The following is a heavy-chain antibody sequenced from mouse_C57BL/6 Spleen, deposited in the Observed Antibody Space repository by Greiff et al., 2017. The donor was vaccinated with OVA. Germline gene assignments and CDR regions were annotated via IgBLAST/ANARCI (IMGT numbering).Heavy chain of an antibody. CDR3: ARLGLRAYAMDY. J-gene: IGHJ4*01. CDR2: ISGGGGNT. V-gene: IGHV5-9*01. D-gene: IGHD4-1*01. CDR1: GFTFSSYT. Sequence: EVQLMESGGGLVKPGGSLKLSCAASGFTFSSYTMSWVRQTPEKRLEWVATISGGGGNTYYPDSVKGRFTISRDNAKNTLYLQMSSLRSEDTALYYCARLGLRAYAMDYWGQGTSVTVSS.